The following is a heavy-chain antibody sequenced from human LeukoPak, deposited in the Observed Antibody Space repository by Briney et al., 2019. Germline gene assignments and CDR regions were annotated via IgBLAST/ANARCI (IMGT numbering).Heavy chain of an antibody. D-gene: IGHD4-17*01. J-gene: IGHJ3*02. V-gene: IGHV4-38-2*02. CDR1: GYSISSGYY. Sequence: SETLSLTCTVSGYSISSGYYWGWIRQPPGKGLEWIGSIYHSGSTNYNPSLKSRVTISVDTSKNQFSLKLSSVTAADTAVYYCAGGPYGDYADDAFDIWGQGTMVTVSS. CDR2: IYHSGST. CDR3: AGGPYGDYADDAFDI.